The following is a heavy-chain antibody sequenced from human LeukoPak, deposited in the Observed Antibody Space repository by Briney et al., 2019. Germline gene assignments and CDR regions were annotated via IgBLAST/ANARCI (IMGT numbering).Heavy chain of an antibody. CDR1: GFTFSSYS. V-gene: IGHV3-21*01. CDR2: ISSSSSYI. CDR3: AKVGVYSSSGDYYYYYMDV. D-gene: IGHD6-6*01. Sequence: GSLRLSCAASGFTFSSYSMNWVRQAPGKGLEWVSSISSSSSYIYYADSVKGRFTISRDNAKNSLYLQMNSLRAEDTAVYYCAKVGVYSSSGDYYYYYMDVWGKGTTVTVSS. J-gene: IGHJ6*03.